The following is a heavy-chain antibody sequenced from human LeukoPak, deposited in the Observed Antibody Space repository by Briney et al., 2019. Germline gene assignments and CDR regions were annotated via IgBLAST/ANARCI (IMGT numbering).Heavy chain of an antibody. J-gene: IGHJ5*02. CDR3: ASIRPTNWFDP. CDR1: GGTFSSYA. CDR2: IIPIFGTA. D-gene: IGHD4-17*01. V-gene: IGHV1-69*05. Sequence: VASVRVSCKASGGTFSSYAISWVRQAPGQGLEWMGGIIPIFGTANYAQKFQGRVTITTDESTSTAYMELSSLRSEDTAVYYCASIRPTNWFDPWGQGTLVTVSS.